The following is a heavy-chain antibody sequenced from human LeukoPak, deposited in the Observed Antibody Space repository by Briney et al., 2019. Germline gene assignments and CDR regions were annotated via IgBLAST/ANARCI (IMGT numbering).Heavy chain of an antibody. J-gene: IGHJ6*02. V-gene: IGHV3-23*01. CDR3: AKEVSNGDYNILGYYYNGMDV. D-gene: IGHD4-17*01. Sequence: AGSLRLSCAVSGFIFSSYAMSWVRQAPAKGLEWVSGSSYSGGRTYYADSVKGRFTISRDNSRNRVYLQMNSLRVEDTAVYYCAKEVSNGDYNILGYYYNGMDVWGQGTTVTVSS. CDR2: SSYSGGRT. CDR1: GFIFSSYA.